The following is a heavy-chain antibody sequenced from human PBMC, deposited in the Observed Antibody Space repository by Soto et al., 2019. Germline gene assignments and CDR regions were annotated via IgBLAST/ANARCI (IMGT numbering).Heavy chain of an antibody. D-gene: IGHD1-1*01. V-gene: IGHV4-4*07. CDR1: GGSISSYY. J-gene: IGHJ4*02. Sequence: SETLSLTCTVSGGSISSYYWSWIRQPAGKGLEWVGRIYSSGSTSYNPSLKSRVTMSVDTSKNQISLKLSSVTAADTAVYYCVRVEARMGFDYWGQGTLVTVSS. CDR2: IYSSGST. CDR3: VRVEARMGFDY.